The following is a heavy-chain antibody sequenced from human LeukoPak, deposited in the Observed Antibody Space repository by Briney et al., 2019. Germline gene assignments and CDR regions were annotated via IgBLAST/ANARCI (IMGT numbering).Heavy chain of an antibody. Sequence: GSLRLSCAASGFTFSSYGMHWVRQAPGKGLEWVAVISYDGSNKYYADSVKGRFTISRDNSKNTLYLQMNSLRAEDTAVYYCAKDIDITRDYGDYHYYYYGMDVWGKGTTVTVSS. CDR1: GFTFSSYG. CDR2: ISYDGSNK. J-gene: IGHJ6*04. D-gene: IGHD4-17*01. V-gene: IGHV3-30*18. CDR3: AKDIDITRDYGDYHYYYYGMDV.